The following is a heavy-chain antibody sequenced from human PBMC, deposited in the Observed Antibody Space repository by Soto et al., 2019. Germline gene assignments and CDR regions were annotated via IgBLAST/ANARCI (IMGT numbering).Heavy chain of an antibody. D-gene: IGHD5-12*01. Sequence: GGSLRLSCAASGFTFSSNSMNWVRQAPGKGLEWVSYISSTSTIYYADSVKGRFTISRDNAKNSLYLQMNSLRAEDTAVYYCAKNIVTTMAFDYWGQGTLVTVSS. V-gene: IGHV3-48*01. J-gene: IGHJ4*02. CDR3: AKNIVTTMAFDY. CDR1: GFTFSSNS. CDR2: ISSTSTI.